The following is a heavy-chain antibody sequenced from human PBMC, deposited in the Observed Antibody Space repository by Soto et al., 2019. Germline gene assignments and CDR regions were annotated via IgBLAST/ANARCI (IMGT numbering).Heavy chain of an antibody. Sequence: QVQLVQSGAEVKKPGASVKVSCKASGYTFTSYGISWVRQAPGQGLEWTGWINPYNGNTNYAQKLQGRVTMTTDTSTTTAYMELRSLRSADTAVYYCASWYYGSGSYFHNWGQGTLVTVSS. D-gene: IGHD3-10*01. V-gene: IGHV1-18*01. CDR2: INPYNGNT. CDR3: ASWYYGSGSYFHN. J-gene: IGHJ4*02. CDR1: GYTFTSYG.